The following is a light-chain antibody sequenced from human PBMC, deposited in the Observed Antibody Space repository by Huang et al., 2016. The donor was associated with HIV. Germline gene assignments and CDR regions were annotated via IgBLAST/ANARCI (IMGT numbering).Light chain of an antibody. Sequence: DIQMTQSPSSLSASVGDRVTITCRASQGIKNYLAWFQQKAGKVPKRLIYAASTLQGGVTSKFSGSGYGTDFTLTISSLQPEDFATYYCQQYDTYPITFGGGTKVEIK. CDR2: AAS. V-gene: IGKV1-16*02. J-gene: IGKJ4*01. CDR3: QQYDTYPIT. CDR1: QGIKNY.